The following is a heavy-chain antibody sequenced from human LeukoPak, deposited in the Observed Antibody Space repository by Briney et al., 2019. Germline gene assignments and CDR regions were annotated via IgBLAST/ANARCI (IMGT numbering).Heavy chain of an antibody. J-gene: IGHJ4*02. CDR3: ANRGNLRYFDWLYPPSDY. CDR2: IYHSGST. D-gene: IGHD3-9*01. V-gene: IGHV4-4*02. CDR1: GGSISSSNW. Sequence: SGTLSLTCAVPGGSISSSNWWSWVRQPPGKGLEWIGEIYHSGSTNYNPSLKSRVTISVDESKNQFSLKLSSVTAADTAVYYCANRGNLRYFDWLYPPSDYWGQGTLVTVSS.